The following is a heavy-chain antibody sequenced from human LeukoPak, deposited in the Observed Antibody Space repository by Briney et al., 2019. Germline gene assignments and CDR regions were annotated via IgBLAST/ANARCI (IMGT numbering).Heavy chain of an antibody. J-gene: IGHJ3*02. CDR2: INWNGGST. CDR3: ARECVVGATFAFDI. D-gene: IGHD1-26*01. Sequence: GGSLRLSCAASGFTFDDYGMSWVRQAPGKGLEWASGINWNGGSTGYADSVKGRFTISRDNAKNSLYLQMNSLRAEDTALYYCARECVVGATFAFDIWGQGTMVTVSS. CDR1: GFTFDDYG. V-gene: IGHV3-20*04.